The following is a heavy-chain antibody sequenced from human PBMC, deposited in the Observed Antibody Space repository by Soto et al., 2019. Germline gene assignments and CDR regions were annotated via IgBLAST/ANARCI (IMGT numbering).Heavy chain of an antibody. V-gene: IGHV3-23*01. CDR2: ISGSGGST. Sequence: GGSLRLSCAASGFSFSGYVMSWVRQSPGKGLEWVSAISGSGGSTYYADSVKGRFTISRDNSKNTLYLQMNSLRAEDTAVYYCAKCRLGPGALFDYWGQGTLVTVSS. J-gene: IGHJ4*02. CDR1: GFSFSGYV. D-gene: IGHD7-27*01. CDR3: AKCRLGPGALFDY.